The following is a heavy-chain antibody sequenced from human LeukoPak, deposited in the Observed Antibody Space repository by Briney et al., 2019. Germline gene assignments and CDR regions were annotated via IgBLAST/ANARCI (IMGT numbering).Heavy chain of an antibody. Sequence: GGSLRLSCAASGFTFSSYSMNWVRQAPGKGLEWVSSISSSSSYIYYADSVKGRFTISRDNAKNSLYLQMNSLRAEDTALYYCAKALVTSGYSYGYFDYWGQGTLVTVSS. CDR2: ISSSSSYI. J-gene: IGHJ4*02. CDR3: AKALVTSGYSYGYFDY. D-gene: IGHD5-18*01. CDR1: GFTFSSYS. V-gene: IGHV3-21*04.